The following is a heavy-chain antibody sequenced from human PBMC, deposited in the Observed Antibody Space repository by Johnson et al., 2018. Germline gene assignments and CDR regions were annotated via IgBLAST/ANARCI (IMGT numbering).Heavy chain of an antibody. J-gene: IGHJ4*02. Sequence: VQLVESGGGLVQPGRSLRLPCVASGFTFEDYAMYWVRQAPGKGLEWVSGFSWNSGSIGYADSVKGRFTISRDNSKNTLYLQMNSLRAEDTAVYYGAKDPTIYGSGWYLNYWGQGTLVTVSS. CDR3: AKDPTIYGSGWYLNY. V-gene: IGHV3-9*01. CDR2: FSWNSGSI. D-gene: IGHD6-19*01. CDR1: GFTFEDYA.